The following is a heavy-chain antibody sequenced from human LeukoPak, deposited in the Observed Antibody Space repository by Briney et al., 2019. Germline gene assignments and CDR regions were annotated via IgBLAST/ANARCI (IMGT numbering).Heavy chain of an antibody. V-gene: IGHV4-34*01. CDR1: GGSFSGYY. CDR2: INHSGST. D-gene: IGHD3-22*01. J-gene: IGHJ4*02. Sequence: SETMSLTCAVYGGSFSGYYWSWIRQPPGKGLEWIGEINHSGSTNYNPSLKSRVTISVDTSKNQFSLKLSSVTAADTAVYYCARNLYYYDSSGYSRALGYWGQGTLVTVSS. CDR3: ARNLYYYDSSGYSRALGY.